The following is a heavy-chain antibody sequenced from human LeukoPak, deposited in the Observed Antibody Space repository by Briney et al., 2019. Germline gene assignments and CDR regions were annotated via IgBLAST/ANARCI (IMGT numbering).Heavy chain of an antibody. D-gene: IGHD2-2*01. CDR3: ARGLPTYYFDY. Sequence: SETLSLTCSVSGGSISSSSYYWGWIRQPPGKGLEWIGEINHSGSTNYNPSLKSRVTISVDTSKNQFSLKLSSVTAADTAVYYCARGLPTYYFDYWGQGTLVTVSS. CDR1: GGSISSSSYY. J-gene: IGHJ4*02. V-gene: IGHV4-39*07. CDR2: INHSGST.